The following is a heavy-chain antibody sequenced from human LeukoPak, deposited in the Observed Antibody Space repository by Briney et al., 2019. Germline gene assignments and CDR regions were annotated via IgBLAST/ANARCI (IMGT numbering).Heavy chain of an antibody. CDR1: GGTFSSYA. Sequence: SVKVSCKASGGTFSSYAISWVRQAPGQGLEWMGGIIPIFGTANCAQKFQGRATITTDESTSTAYMELSSLRSEDTAVYYCARVRYSGSYPGPYYYYYMDVWGKGTTVTVSS. J-gene: IGHJ6*03. CDR3: ARVRYSGSYPGPYYYYYMDV. CDR2: IIPIFGTA. V-gene: IGHV1-69*05. D-gene: IGHD1-26*01.